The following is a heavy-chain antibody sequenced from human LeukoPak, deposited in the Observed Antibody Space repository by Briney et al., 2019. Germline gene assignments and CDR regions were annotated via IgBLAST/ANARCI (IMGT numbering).Heavy chain of an antibody. D-gene: IGHD2-15*01. CDR1: GFTFSCYA. CDR3: AKRPKYCSGGNCYYYFDY. CDR2: VSDSGGNT. Sequence: GGSLRLSCAASGFTFSCYAMSWVRQAPGKGLEWVSAVSDSGGNTYYADSVKGRFTISRDNSKNTLYLQMNSLRAEDTAVYYCAKRPKYCSGGNCYYYFDYWGQGTLVTVSS. J-gene: IGHJ4*02. V-gene: IGHV3-23*01.